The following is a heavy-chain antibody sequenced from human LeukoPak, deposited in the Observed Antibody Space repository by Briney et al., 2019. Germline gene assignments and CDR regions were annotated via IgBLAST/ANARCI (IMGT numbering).Heavy chain of an antibody. V-gene: IGHV1-46*01. CDR2: INPSGAST. J-gene: IGHJ4*02. Sequence: ASVKVSCKTSGYTFTSYSIHWVRQAPGQGLEWMGIINPSGASTSYAQRFQGRVTMTRDMSTSTVYMELSSLRSEDTAVYYCARETPGTGAFDYWGQGTLVTVSS. CDR3: ARETPGTGAFDY. D-gene: IGHD3/OR15-3a*01. CDR1: GYTFTSYS.